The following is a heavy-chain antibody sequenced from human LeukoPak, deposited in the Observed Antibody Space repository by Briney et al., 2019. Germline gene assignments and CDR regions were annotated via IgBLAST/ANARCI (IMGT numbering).Heavy chain of an antibody. J-gene: IGHJ2*01. CDR1: GFTFSSYA. CDR2: ISGSGGST. CDR3: ARSHYWYFDL. V-gene: IGHV3-23*01. Sequence: GGSLRLSCAASGFTFSSYAMSWVRQAPGKGLEWVSAISGSGGSTYYADSVKGRFTISRDNSKNTLYLQMNGLRAEDTAVYYCARSHYWYFDLWGRGTLVTVSS.